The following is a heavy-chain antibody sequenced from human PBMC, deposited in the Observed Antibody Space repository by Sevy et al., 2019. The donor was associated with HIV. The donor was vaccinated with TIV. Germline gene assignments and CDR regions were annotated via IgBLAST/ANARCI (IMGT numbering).Heavy chain of an antibody. CDR1: GFIFNDYA. CDR2: ISDDGNNK. J-gene: IGHJ5*02. V-gene: IGHV3-30*10. Sequence: GGSLRLSCAASGFIFNDYAMHWVRQAPGKGLEWVAVISDDGNNKYYTDSVEGRFTISRDNSKYTLYLQMNSLRAVDTAIYYCAREGAPYRNIRYCSGDNCYYNWFDPWGQGTLVTVSS. D-gene: IGHD2-15*01. CDR3: AREGAPYRNIRYCSGDNCYYNWFDP.